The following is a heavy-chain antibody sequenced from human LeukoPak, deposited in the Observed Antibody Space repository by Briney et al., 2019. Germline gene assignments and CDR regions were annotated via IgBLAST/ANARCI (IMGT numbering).Heavy chain of an antibody. V-gene: IGHV3-48*01. D-gene: IGHD3-3*01. Sequence: PGGSLRLSCAASGFTFSSYSMNWVRQVPGKGLEWVSCISSSSSTIYYADSVKGRFTISRDNAKNSLYLQMNSLRAEDTAVYYCARDLSQDLSWYYDFWSGSDYWGQGTLVTVSS. CDR2: ISSSSSTI. J-gene: IGHJ4*02. CDR3: ARDLSQDLSWYYDFWSGSDY. CDR1: GFTFSSYS.